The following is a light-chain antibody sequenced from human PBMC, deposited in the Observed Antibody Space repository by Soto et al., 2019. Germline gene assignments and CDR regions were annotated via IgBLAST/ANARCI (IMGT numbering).Light chain of an antibody. V-gene: IGKV1-6*01. J-gene: IGKJ1*01. CDR2: AAS. Sequence: AIQMTQSPSSLSASVGDRVTITCRASQDIRNELGWYQKRPGKAPKLLIYAASTLQSGVPSRLRASGYGTDLTITISSLKPEDFETYYCLQDYNYPRTFGPGTKVDIK. CDR3: LQDYNYPRT. CDR1: QDIRNE.